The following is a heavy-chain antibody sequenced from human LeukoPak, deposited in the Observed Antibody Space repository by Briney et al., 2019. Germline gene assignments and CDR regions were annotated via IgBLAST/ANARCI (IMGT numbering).Heavy chain of an antibody. CDR3: ARPLFIYYYGMDV. J-gene: IGHJ6*02. CDR1: GGTLSSYA. CDR2: IIPIFGTA. Sequence: SVKVSCKASGGTLSSYAISWVRQAPGQGLEWMGGIIPIFGTANYAQKFQGRVTITADESTSTAYMELSSLRSEDTAVYYCARPLFIYYYGMDVWGQGTTVTVSS. V-gene: IGHV1-69*13. D-gene: IGHD2-21*01.